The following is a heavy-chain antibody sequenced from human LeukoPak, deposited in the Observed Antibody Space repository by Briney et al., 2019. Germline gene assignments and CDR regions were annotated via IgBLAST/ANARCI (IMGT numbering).Heavy chain of an antibody. CDR2: IYHSGST. CDR3: ARDTGVVVGYFQH. Sequence: SETLSLTCAVSGGSISSSNWWSWVRQPPGKGLEWIGEIYHSGSTIYNPSLKSRVTISVDKSKNQFSLKLSSVTAADTAVYYCARDTGVVVGYFQHWGQGTLVTVSS. J-gene: IGHJ1*01. V-gene: IGHV4-4*02. CDR1: GGSISSSNW. D-gene: IGHD2-15*01.